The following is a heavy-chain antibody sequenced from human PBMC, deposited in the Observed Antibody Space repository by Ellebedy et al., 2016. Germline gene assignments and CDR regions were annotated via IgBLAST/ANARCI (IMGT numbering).Heavy chain of an antibody. CDR1: GLNFNTFF. CDR2: ISAGSDTT. J-gene: IGHJ5*02. V-gene: IGHV3-23*01. Sequence: GESLKISXTASGLNFNTFFMSWVRQAPGKGLEWVSTISAGSDTTRLADSVKGRFTISRDNSRNTLYLQMDSLRAEDTAIYYCRPGHYFSAWGQGTLVTVSS. D-gene: IGHD2/OR15-2a*01. CDR3: RPGHYFSA.